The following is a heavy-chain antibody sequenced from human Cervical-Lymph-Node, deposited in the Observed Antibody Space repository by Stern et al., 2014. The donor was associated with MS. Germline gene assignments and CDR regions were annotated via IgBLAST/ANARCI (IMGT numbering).Heavy chain of an antibody. D-gene: IGHD2-15*01. CDR2: IYLDDDK. V-gene: IGHV2-5*02. CDR1: GFSLTTAGVG. Sequence: QVTLRESGPTLVKPTQTVTLTCTLSGFSLTTAGVGVGWIRQPPGKALEWLALIYLDDDKLYRPSLKHRLTITKDTSKNQVVLTMTNVDPVDTATYYCAHSRVKYCRGGTCYSSLFDYWGQGTLVSVSS. J-gene: IGHJ4*02. CDR3: AHSRVKYCRGGTCYSSLFDY.